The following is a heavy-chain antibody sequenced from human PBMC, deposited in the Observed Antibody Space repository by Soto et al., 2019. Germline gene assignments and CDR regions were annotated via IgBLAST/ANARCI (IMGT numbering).Heavy chain of an antibody. J-gene: IGHJ6*03. CDR2: INSDGSVS. D-gene: IGHD2-15*01. CDR1: GFTFSNYW. Sequence: EVQLVESGGGLVQPGWSLRLSCAASGFTFSNYWMYWVRQAPGKGLEWVSRINSDGSVSSHADSVRGRLTISRDNVKNTLYLHMDSLRAENTAVYFCARGYCVGGTCYSLAGCFYYYMDVWGKGTRVTVFS. CDR3: ARGYCVGGTCYSLAGCFYYYMDV. V-gene: IGHV3-74*02.